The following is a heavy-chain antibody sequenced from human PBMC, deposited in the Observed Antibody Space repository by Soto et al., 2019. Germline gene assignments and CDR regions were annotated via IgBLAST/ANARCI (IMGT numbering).Heavy chain of an antibody. D-gene: IGHD3-3*01. CDR2: IRSSHNNYAT. V-gene: IGHV3-73*02. CDR3: TRHSSWSYVMDV. CDR1: GFTFSGSD. Sequence: VQLVESGGGLVQPGGSLNLSCAASGFTFSGSDIHWVRQASGKGLVWVGRIRSSHNNYATVYAASVRGRFTFSRDDSKNTAYLQLNSLQTEDTAVYYCTRHSSWSYVMDVWGQWTTVSVSS. J-gene: IGHJ6*02.